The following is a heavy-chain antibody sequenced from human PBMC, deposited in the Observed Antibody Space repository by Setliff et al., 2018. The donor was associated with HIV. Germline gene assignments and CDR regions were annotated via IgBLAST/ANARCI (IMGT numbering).Heavy chain of an antibody. Sequence: GASVKVSCKASGYTFTGYYMHWVRQAPGQGLEWMGWINPNSGGTTYAQKFQGRVTMTTDTSTSTVYMELSSLRSEDTAVYYCARYSKYYYDSSGYAHFDYWGQGTLVTVSS. J-gene: IGHJ4*02. CDR2: INPNSGGT. CDR3: ARYSKYYYDSSGYAHFDY. CDR1: GYTFTGYY. V-gene: IGHV1-2*02. D-gene: IGHD3-22*01.